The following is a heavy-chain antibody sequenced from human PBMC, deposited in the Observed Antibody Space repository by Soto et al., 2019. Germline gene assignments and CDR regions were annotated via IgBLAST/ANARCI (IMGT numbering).Heavy chain of an antibody. CDR1: GYSFTSYW. V-gene: IGHV5-10-1*03. D-gene: IGHD6-19*01. J-gene: IGHJ5*02. Sequence: EVQLVQSGAEVKKPGESLRISCKGSGYSFTSYWISCVRQMPGKGLEWMGRIDPSDSYTNYSPSFQGHVTISADKSISTAYLQWSSLKASDTAMYYCATAELAVAGKKANWFDPWGQGTLVTVSS. CDR2: IDPSDSYT. CDR3: ATAELAVAGKKANWFDP.